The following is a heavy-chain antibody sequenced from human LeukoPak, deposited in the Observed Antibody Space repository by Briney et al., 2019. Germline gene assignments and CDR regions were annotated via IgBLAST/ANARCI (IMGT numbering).Heavy chain of an antibody. Sequence: SVKVSCKASGGTFSSYAISWVRQAPGQGLEWMGGIIPIFGTANYAQKFQGRVTITTDESTSTAYMELSSLRSEDTAVYYCARGGDYYGSGSYGDFDYWGQGTLVTVSS. J-gene: IGHJ4*02. D-gene: IGHD3-10*01. V-gene: IGHV1-69*05. CDR1: GGTFSSYA. CDR3: ARGGDYYGSGSYGDFDY. CDR2: IIPIFGTA.